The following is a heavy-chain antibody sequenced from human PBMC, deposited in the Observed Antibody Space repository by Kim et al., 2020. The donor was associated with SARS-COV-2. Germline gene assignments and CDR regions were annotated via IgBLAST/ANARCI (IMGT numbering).Heavy chain of an antibody. J-gene: IGHJ4*02. Sequence: SVKVSCKASGGTFSSYAISWVRQAPGQGLEWMGGIIPIFGTANYAQKFQGRVTITADESTSTAYMELSSLRSEDTAVYYCAREARDTAMVDYWGQGTLVTVSS. V-gene: IGHV1-69*13. CDR2: IIPIFGTA. D-gene: IGHD5-18*01. CDR3: AREARDTAMVDY. CDR1: GGTFSSYA.